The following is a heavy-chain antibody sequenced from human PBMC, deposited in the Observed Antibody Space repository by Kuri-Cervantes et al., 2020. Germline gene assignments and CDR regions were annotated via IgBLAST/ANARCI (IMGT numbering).Heavy chain of an antibody. D-gene: IGHD2-15*01. CDR3: ARGSYYYMDV. Sequence: LRLSCAVSGGSISSGGYSWSWIRQPPGKGLEWIGYIYHSGSTYYNPSLKSRVTISVDRSKNQFSLKLNSVTAADTAVFYCARGSYYYMDVWGKGTTVTVSS. CDR2: IYHSGST. CDR1: GGSISSGGYS. V-gene: IGHV4-30-2*01. J-gene: IGHJ6*03.